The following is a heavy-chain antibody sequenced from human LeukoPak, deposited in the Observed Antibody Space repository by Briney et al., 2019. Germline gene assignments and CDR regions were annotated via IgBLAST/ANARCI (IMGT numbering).Heavy chain of an antibody. CDR2: ICYSGTT. D-gene: IGHD6-13*01. CDR3: ARGVYIAAAQYGY. CDR1: GGSISSYY. V-gene: IGHV4-59*01. J-gene: IGHJ4*02. Sequence: SETLSLTCTVSGGSISSYYWSWIRQPPEKGLEWIGYICYSGTTNYNPSLKSRVTISVDTSKNQFSLKLGSVTAADTAVYYCARGVYIAAAQYGYWGQGTLVTVSS.